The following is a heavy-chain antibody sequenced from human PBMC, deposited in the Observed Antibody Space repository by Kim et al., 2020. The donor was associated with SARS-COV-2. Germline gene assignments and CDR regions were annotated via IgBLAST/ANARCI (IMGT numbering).Heavy chain of an antibody. CDR3: ARDADLYSSGKDAFDI. V-gene: IGHV3-11*06. Sequence: SVKGRFTISRDNAKDSLSLHMNSLRAEDTAVYYCARDADLYSSGKDAFDIWGQGTMVTVSS. J-gene: IGHJ3*02. D-gene: IGHD6-19*01.